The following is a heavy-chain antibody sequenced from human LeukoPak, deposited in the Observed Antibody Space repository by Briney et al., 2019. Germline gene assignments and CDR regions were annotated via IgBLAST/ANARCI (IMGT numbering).Heavy chain of an antibody. CDR2: IKQDISEK. V-gene: IGHV3-7*01. Sequence: GGSLRLSCAASGFTLSSYWMTWGRQAPGKGLEWGANIKQDISEKYYIDSVKGRFIISRDNAKNSLYLQMDSLRVEDTAVYYCARGPPYYDICDYWGQGTLVTVSS. CDR1: GFTLSSYW. J-gene: IGHJ4*02. D-gene: IGHD3-9*01. CDR3: ARGPPYYDICDY.